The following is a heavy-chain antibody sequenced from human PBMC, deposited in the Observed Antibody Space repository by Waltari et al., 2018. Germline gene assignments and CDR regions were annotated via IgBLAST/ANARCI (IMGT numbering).Heavy chain of an antibody. CDR3: ARTYSSIAGWFDP. D-gene: IGHD6-13*01. Sequence: QVQLVQSGAEVKKPGASVKVSCKASGYTFTSYDLNWLRQATGHGLEWMGWMNPNSGNTGYAQKFQGRVTITRNTSISTAYMELSSLRSEDTAVYYCARTYSSIAGWFDPWGQGTLVTVSS. V-gene: IGHV1-8*03. CDR2: MNPNSGNT. CDR1: GYTFTSYD. J-gene: IGHJ5*02.